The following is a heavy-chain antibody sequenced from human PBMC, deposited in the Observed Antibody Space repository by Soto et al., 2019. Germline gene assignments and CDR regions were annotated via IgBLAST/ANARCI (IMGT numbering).Heavy chain of an antibody. CDR3: ARGTPEYYYYGMDV. D-gene: IGHD2-2*01. V-gene: IGHV3-30-3*01. CDR2: ISYDGSNK. J-gene: IGHJ6*01. CDR1: GFTFSSYA. Sequence: QVQLVESGGGVVQPGRSLRLSCAASGFTFSSYAMHWVRQAPGKGLEWVAVISYDGSNKYYADSVKGRFTISRDNSKNTLYLQMNSLRAEDTAVYYCARGTPEYYYYGMDVW.